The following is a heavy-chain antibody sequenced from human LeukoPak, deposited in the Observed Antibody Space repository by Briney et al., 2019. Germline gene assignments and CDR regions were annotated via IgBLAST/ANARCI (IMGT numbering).Heavy chain of an antibody. CDR2: ISYDGSNK. D-gene: IGHD2-15*01. J-gene: IGHJ4*02. CDR3: AKGRRYCSGGSCYYFDY. Sequence: GGSLRLSCAASGFTFSSYGMHWVRQAPGKGLEWVAVISYDGSNKYYADSVKGRFTISRDNSRNTVYLQMNSLRAEDTAVYYCAKGRRYCSGGSCYYFDYWGQGTLVTVSS. V-gene: IGHV3-30*18. CDR1: GFTFSSYG.